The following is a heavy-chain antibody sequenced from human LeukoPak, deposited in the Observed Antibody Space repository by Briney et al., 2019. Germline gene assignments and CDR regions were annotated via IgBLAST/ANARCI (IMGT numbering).Heavy chain of an antibody. D-gene: IGHD4-17*01. J-gene: IGHJ4*02. CDR2: ISYDGSNK. CDR1: GFTFSSYP. CDR3: ASRHYDFGYY. Sequence: GGSLRLSCAASGFTFSSYPMHWVRQAPGKGLEWVAVISYDGSNKYYADSVKGRFTISRDNSKSTLYLQMNSLRAEDAAVYYCASRHYDFGYYWGQGTLVTVSS. V-gene: IGHV3-30*04.